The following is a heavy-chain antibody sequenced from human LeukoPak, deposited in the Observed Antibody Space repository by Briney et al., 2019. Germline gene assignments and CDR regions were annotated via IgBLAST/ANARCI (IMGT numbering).Heavy chain of an antibody. CDR3: AVGTPDVVVTFS. Sequence: ASVKVSCKASGGTFSNYAISWVRQAPGQGLEWMGRIIPFLGIIDYAQKFQGRVTITADTSTSTAYMELSTLTSEDAAVYFCAVGTPDVVVTFSWGQGTLVTVSS. J-gene: IGHJ4*02. V-gene: IGHV1-69*04. CDR2: IIPFLGII. CDR1: GGTFSNYA. D-gene: IGHD2-21*02.